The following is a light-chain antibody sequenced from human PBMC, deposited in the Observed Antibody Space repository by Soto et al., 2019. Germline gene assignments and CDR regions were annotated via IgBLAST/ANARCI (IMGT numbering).Light chain of an antibody. CDR3: SSYTTSSTPSYV. Sequence: QSALTQPASVSGSPGQSITISCTGASSHFGKYSFVSWYQQHPGKAPKLMIFDVSNRPSGVSNRFSGSSSDNTASLTISGLLPDDEADYYCSSYTTSSTPSYVFGTGTKVTVL. V-gene: IGLV2-14*01. J-gene: IGLJ1*01. CDR2: DVS. CDR1: SSHFGKYSF.